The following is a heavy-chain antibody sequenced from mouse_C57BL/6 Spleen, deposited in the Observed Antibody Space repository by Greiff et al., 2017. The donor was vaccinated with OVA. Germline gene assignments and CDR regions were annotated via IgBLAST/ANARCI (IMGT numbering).Heavy chain of an antibody. V-gene: IGHV1-64*01. CDR3: ARSLDGYYLDY. CDR2: IHPNSGST. D-gene: IGHD2-3*01. J-gene: IGHJ2*01. Sequence: QVQLKQPGAELVKPGASVKLSCKASGYTFTSYWIHWVKQRPGQGLEWIGMIHPNSGSTNYNEKFKSKATLTVDKSSSTAYMQLSSLTSEDSAVYYCARSLDGYYLDYWGLGTTLTVSS. CDR1: GYTFTSYW.